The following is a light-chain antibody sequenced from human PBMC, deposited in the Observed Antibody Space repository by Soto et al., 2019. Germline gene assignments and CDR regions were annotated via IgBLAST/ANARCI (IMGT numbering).Light chain of an antibody. Sequence: QSVLTQPPSVYAAPGQKVTISCSGSSSNIGNNYVSWYQQLPGTAPKLLIYENNKRPSGIPDRFSGSKSGTSATLGITGLQTGDEADYYCGTWDSSLSAYVFGTGTKVTVL. J-gene: IGLJ1*01. CDR2: ENN. V-gene: IGLV1-51*02. CDR1: SSNIGNNY. CDR3: GTWDSSLSAYV.